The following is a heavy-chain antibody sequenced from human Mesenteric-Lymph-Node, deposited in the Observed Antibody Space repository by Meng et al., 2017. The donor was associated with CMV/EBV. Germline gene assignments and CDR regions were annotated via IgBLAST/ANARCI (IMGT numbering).Heavy chain of an antibody. CDR1: GFIFSSYW. CDR2: IDQDGSEK. D-gene: IGHD6-6*01. V-gene: IGHV3-7*01. CDR3: VTSDSSSSAHFDY. J-gene: IGHJ4*02. Sequence: GGSLRLSCAASGFIFSSYWMSWVRQAPGKGLEWVANIDQDGSEKDYVDSVKGRFTMARDNAKNSLYLQMNSLRGEDTAVYFCVTSDSSSSAHFDYWGQGTLVTVSS.